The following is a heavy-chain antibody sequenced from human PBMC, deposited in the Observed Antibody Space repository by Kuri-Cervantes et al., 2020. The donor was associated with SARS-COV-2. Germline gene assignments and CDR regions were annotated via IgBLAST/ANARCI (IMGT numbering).Heavy chain of an antibody. Sequence: SQTLSLTCAVSGVPVTGGSYSWAWIRQPAGKGLEWIGHLDTSGSTTYNPSLRGRVTISLDPSNNRFSLRLTSATAADTAVYYCGKVSWLQLWRRYSDSWGQGTLVTVSS. CDR2: LDTSGST. CDR3: GKVSWLQLWRRYSDS. D-gene: IGHD5-24*01. J-gene: IGHJ4*02. CDR1: GVPVTGGSYS. V-gene: IGHV4-61*09.